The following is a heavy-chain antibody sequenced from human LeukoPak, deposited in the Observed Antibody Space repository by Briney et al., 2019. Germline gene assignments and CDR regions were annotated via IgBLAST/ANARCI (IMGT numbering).Heavy chain of an antibody. V-gene: IGHV3-21*04. CDR2: ISSSSSYI. J-gene: IGHJ3*02. D-gene: IGHD1-1*01. Sequence: GGSLRLSCAASGFTFSSYSMNWVRQAPGKGLEWVSSISSSSSYIYYADSVKGRFTISRDNAKNSLYLQMNSLRAEDTAVYYCASPTGTEYHDAFDIWGQGTMVTVSS. CDR1: GFTFSSYS. CDR3: ASPTGTEYHDAFDI.